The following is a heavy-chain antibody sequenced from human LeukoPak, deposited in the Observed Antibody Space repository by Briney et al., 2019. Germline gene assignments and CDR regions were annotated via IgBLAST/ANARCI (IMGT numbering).Heavy chain of an antibody. CDR3: ARAGGSFLYYFDF. J-gene: IGHJ4*02. D-gene: IGHD1-26*01. Sequence: SETLSLTCTVSGGSISSYYWSWIRQPPGKGLEWIGYIYYSGSTNYNPSLKSRVTISVDTSKNQFSLKLRSVTAADTAVYFCARAGGSFLYYFDFWGQGTLVTVSS. CDR2: IYYSGST. V-gene: IGHV4-59*12. CDR1: GGSISSYY.